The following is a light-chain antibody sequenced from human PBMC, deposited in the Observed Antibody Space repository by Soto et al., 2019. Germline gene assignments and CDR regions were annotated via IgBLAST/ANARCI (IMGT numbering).Light chain of an antibody. CDR1: SSNIGSNY. CDR3: QSYDSSLSEV. V-gene: IGLV1-47*02. Sequence: QSVLTQPPSASGTPGQRVTISCSGSSSNIGSNYVYWYQQLPGTAPKLLIYGNYQRPSGVPDRFSGSKSGTSASLAITGLQAEDEADYYCQSYDSSLSEVFGTGTKVTAL. J-gene: IGLJ1*01. CDR2: GNY.